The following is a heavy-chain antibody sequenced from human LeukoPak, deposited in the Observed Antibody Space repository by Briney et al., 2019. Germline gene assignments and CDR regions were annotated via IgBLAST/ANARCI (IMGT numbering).Heavy chain of an antibody. Sequence: PGWPLTLSRATSGCSFISYGMDWIRQAPGKGQERVGVISDDGRNKKYADSVEGRFTISRDNSKDTLYLQMNSLRDEDTAVYYCAKRPSDYGQYVTYLYYWGQGTVVTVSS. V-gene: IGHV3-30*18. CDR1: GCSFISYG. CDR2: ISDDGRNK. D-gene: IGHD3-16*01. CDR3: AKRPSDYGQYVTYLYY. J-gene: IGHJ4*02.